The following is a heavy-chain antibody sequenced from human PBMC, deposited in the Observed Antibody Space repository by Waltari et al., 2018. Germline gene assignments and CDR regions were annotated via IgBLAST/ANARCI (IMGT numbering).Heavy chain of an antibody. J-gene: IGHJ6*03. Sequence: QVQLVQSGAEVKKPGSSVKVSCKASGGTFSSYAISWVRQAPGQGLEWMGGIIPIFGTANKAKKFQGRVTITADESTRTAYMELSSLRSEDTAVYYCALLRFLCMDVWGKGTTVTISS. CDR1: GGTFSSYA. CDR3: ALLRFLCMDV. CDR2: IIPIFGTA. V-gene: IGHV1-69*12. D-gene: IGHD3-3*01.